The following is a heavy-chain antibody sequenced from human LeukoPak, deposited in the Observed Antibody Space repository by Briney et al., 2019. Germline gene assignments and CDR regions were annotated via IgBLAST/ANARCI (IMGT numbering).Heavy chain of an antibody. V-gene: IGHV3-23*01. J-gene: IGHJ4*02. CDR3: ARDLGYNYVTLGY. CDR1: EFTFTSYA. Sequence: GGSLRLSCAASEFTFTSYAMSWVRQAPGKGLAWVSGISSSGGTAYYADSVKGRFTISRDNSKNTLYLQMNSLRAEDTAVYYCARDLGYNYVTLGYWGQGTLVTVSS. CDR2: ISSSGGTA. D-gene: IGHD5-24*01.